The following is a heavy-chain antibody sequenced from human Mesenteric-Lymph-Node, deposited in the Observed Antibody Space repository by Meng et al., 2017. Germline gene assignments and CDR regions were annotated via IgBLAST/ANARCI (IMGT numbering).Heavy chain of an antibody. CDR2: ISAYNGNT. V-gene: IGHV1-18*01. D-gene: IGHD3-10*01. J-gene: IGHJ4*02. Sequence: ASVKVSCKASGYTFTSYGISWVRQAPGQGLEWMGWISAYNGNTNYAQKLQGRVTMTTDTSTSTAYMELRSLRSDDTAVYYCARIRGGGGNMGRGVITSVDYWGQGTLVTVSS. CDR1: GYTFTSYG. CDR3: ARIRGGGGNMGRGVITSVDY.